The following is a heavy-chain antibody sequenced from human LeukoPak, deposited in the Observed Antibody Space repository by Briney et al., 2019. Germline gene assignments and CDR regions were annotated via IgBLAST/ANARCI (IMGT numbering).Heavy chain of an antibody. CDR2: INPNSGGA. CDR3: ARSYDFWSGYPLGY. CDR1: GYTFTGYY. J-gene: IGHJ4*02. Sequence: GASVKVSCKASGYTFTGYYMHWVRQAPGQGLEWMGWINPNSGGANYAQKFQGRVTMTRDTSISTAYMELSRLRSDDTAVYYCARSYDFWSGYPLGYWGQGTLVTVSS. V-gene: IGHV1-2*02. D-gene: IGHD3-3*01.